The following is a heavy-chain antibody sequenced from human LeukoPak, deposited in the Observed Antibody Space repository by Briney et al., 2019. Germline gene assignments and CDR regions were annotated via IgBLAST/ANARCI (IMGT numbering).Heavy chain of an antibody. CDR3: ARDGYNSRTFDY. V-gene: IGHV4-34*01. D-gene: IGHD5-24*01. J-gene: IGHJ4*02. CDR1: GGSMSSYY. CDR2: INHSGST. Sequence: SETLSLTCTVSGGSMSSYYWRWIRQPPGKGLEWIGEINHSGSTNYNPSLKSRVTISVDTSKNQFSLKLSSVTAADTAVYYCARDGYNSRTFDYWGQGTLVTVSS.